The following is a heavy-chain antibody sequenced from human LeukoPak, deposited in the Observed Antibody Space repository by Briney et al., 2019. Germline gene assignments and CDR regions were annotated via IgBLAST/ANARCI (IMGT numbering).Heavy chain of an antibody. CDR2: ISWNSGTI. V-gene: IGHV3-9*01. J-gene: IGHJ4*02. CDR1: GFTLDDHA. CDR3: ASELGYSSGWVEGASDY. D-gene: IGHD6-19*01. Sequence: PGGSLRLSCAASGFTLDDHAMHWVRQAPGKDLEWVSGISWNSGTIAYADSVKGRFTISRDNAKNSLYLQMNSLRAEDTAVYYCASELGYSSGWVEGASDYWGQGTLVTVSS.